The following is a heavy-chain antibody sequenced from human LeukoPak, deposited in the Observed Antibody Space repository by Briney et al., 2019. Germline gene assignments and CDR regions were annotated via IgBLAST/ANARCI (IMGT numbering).Heavy chain of an antibody. J-gene: IGHJ4*02. CDR3: AKDRAYYSDSSGYYLVRAYDY. CDR2: IRYDGSNK. CDR1: GFTFSSYG. Sequence: GSLRLSCAASGFTFSSYGMHWVRQAPGKGLEWVAFIRYDGSNKYYADSVKGRFTISRDNSKNTLYLQMNSLRAEDTAVYYCAKDRAYYSDSSGYYLVRAYDYWGQGTLVTVSS. V-gene: IGHV3-30*02. D-gene: IGHD3-22*01.